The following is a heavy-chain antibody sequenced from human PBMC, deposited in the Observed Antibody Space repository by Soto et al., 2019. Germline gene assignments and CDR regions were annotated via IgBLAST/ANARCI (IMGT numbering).Heavy chain of an antibody. CDR2: INPGGGST. V-gene: IGHV1-46*01. CDR3: ARGLAVAYSPALL. Sequence: QEQLVQSGAEVKNPGASVKVSCKASGYTFTSYYMHWVRQAPGQGLEWMGVINPGGGSTSHAQKLQGRVTMTRDPSTSTVYMELSSLRSEDTAVDYCARGLAVAYSPALLWGQGTLVTVSS. D-gene: IGHD6-19*01. J-gene: IGHJ4*02. CDR1: GYTFTSYY.